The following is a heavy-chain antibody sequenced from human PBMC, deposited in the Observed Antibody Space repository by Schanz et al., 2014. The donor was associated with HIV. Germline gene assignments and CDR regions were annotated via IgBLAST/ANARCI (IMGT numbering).Heavy chain of an antibody. CDR2: IWYDGSNK. D-gene: IGHD3-16*01. V-gene: IGHV3-33*01. Sequence: VQLVESGGGLVQPGRSLRLSCAASGFTFSNYGMHWVRQAPGKGLEWVAVIWYDGSNKYYADSVKGRFTISRDNSKKTLYLQMNSLRAEDTAVYYCARITGEHYYAMDVWGQGTTVTVTS. CDR3: ARITGEHYYAMDV. CDR1: GFTFSNYG. J-gene: IGHJ6*02.